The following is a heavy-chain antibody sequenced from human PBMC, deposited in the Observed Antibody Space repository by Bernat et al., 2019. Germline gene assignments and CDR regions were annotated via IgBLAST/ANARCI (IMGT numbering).Heavy chain of an antibody. V-gene: IGHV4-31*01. Sequence: QVQLQESGPGLVKPSETLSLTCTVSGGSISSGGYYWSWIRQHPGKGLEWIGYIYYSGSTYYNPSLKSLVTISVDTSKNQFSLKLSSVTAADTAVYYCARLSTVTTWGFDYWGQGTLVTVSS. CDR1: GGSISSGGYY. CDR2: IYYSGST. D-gene: IGHD4-17*01. CDR3: ARLSTVTTWGFDY. J-gene: IGHJ4*02.